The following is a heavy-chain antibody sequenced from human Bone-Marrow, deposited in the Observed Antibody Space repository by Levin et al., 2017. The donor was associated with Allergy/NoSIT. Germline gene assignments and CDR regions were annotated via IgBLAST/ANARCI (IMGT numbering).Heavy chain of an antibody. CDR3: VRDLGQLGPPY. J-gene: IGHJ4*02. D-gene: IGHD6-6*01. Sequence: ETLSLTCAASGFTFRTFNMNWVRQAPGKGLEWVSSISSTSSNIYYIDSVKGRFTISRDNAQNSLFLQMNSLRADDTAVYYCVRDLGQLGPPYWGQGTLVTVSS. CDR2: ISSTSSNI. CDR1: GFTFRTFN. V-gene: IGHV3-21*01.